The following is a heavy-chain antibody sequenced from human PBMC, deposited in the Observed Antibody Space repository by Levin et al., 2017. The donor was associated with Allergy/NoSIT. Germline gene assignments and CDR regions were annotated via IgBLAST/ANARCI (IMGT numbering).Heavy chain of an antibody. CDR3: ARDHLPTVPLDGMDV. D-gene: IGHD2-2*01. CDR1: GYTFTGYY. J-gene: IGHJ6*02. Sequence: ASVKVSCKASGYTFTGYYMHWVRQAPGQGLEWMGWINHNSGGTNYAQKFQGRVTMTRDTSISTAYMELSRLRSDDTAVYYCARDHLPTVPLDGMDVWGQGTTVTVSS. CDR2: INHNSGGT. V-gene: IGHV1-2*02.